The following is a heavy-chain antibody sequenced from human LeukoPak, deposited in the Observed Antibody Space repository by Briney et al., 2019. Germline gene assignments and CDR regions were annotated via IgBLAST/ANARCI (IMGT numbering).Heavy chain of an antibody. CDR3: ARDLSGGYDSRWFDP. CDR1: GGSFSGYY. CDR2: INHSGST. D-gene: IGHD5-12*01. J-gene: IGHJ5*01. Sequence: SETLSLTCAVYGGSFSGYYWSWIRQPPGKGLGWIGEINHSGSTNYNPSLKSRVPMSADTSKNPFSLKLSSVTADDTAVYYCARDLSGGYDSRWFDPWGQGTLVTVSS. V-gene: IGHV4-34*01.